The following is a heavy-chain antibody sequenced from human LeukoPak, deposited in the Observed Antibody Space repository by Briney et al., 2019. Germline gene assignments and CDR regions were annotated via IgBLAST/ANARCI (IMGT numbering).Heavy chain of an antibody. J-gene: IGHJ4*02. CDR2: VYHSGST. V-gene: IGHV4-4*02. D-gene: IGHD2-15*01. CDR3: AREYCSGGSCYMMVFGY. Sequence: SGTLSLTCAVSGGSISSSYWWSWVRQPPGKGLEWIGEVYHSGSTNYSPSLKSRVTLSVDTSKNQFSLKLSSVTAADTAVYYCAREYCSGGSCYMMVFGYWGQGTLVTVSS. CDR1: GGSISSSYW.